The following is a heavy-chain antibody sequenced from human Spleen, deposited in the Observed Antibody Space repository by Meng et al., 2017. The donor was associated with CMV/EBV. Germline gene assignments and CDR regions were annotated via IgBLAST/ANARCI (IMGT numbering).Heavy chain of an antibody. Sequence: SETLSLTCTVSGGSVSSGSYYWSWLRQPPGKGLEWIGYISYIGRTKYNPSLKSRVTISVDTSKNQFSLKLSSVTAADTAVYYCARDILEHNAFDMWGQGTMVTVSS. CDR3: ARDILEHNAFDM. CDR2: ISYIGRT. CDR1: GGSVSSGSYY. J-gene: IGHJ3*02. D-gene: IGHD1/OR15-1a*01. V-gene: IGHV4-61*01.